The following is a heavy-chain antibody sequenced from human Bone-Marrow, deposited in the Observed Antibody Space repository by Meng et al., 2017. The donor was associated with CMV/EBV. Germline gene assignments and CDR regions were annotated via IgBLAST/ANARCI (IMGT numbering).Heavy chain of an antibody. Sequence: GESLKISCAASGFTFSYYSMNWVRQAPGKGLQWVSYINSLSSPIYYTDSVKGRFTISRDNSKNTLYLQMNSLRAEDTAVYYCAKGELLYYFDYWGQGTLVTVSS. D-gene: IGHD1-26*01. CDR1: GFTFSYYS. CDR2: INSLSSPI. CDR3: AKGELLYYFDY. J-gene: IGHJ4*02. V-gene: IGHV3-48*01.